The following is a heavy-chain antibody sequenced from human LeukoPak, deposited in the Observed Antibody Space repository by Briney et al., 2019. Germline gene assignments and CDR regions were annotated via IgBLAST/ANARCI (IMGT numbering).Heavy chain of an antibody. CDR1: GVSISSYY. Sequence: PSETLSLTCTVSGVSISSYYWSWIRQPPGKGLEWIGYIYYSGSTNYNPSLKGRVTISVDTSKNQFSLELSSVTAADTAVYYCARGPFTMVRGVIFGRYYYYGMDVWGQGATVTVSS. V-gene: IGHV4-59*12. D-gene: IGHD3-10*01. CDR3: ARGPFTMVRGVIFGRYYYYGMDV. J-gene: IGHJ6*02. CDR2: IYYSGST.